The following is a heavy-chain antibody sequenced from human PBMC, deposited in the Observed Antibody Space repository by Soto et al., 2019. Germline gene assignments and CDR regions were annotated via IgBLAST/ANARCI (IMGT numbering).Heavy chain of an antibody. CDR1: GYTFTRYY. J-gene: IGHJ4*02. Sequence: ASVKVSCKASGYTFTRYYINWVRQAPGQGLEWMGWVSAYNGNTHYEQKLQGRVTLTTDTSTSTANQELRSLRSDNTAVYFCARGGQWDFWSDYWGQGTLVTVSS. CDR2: VSAYNGNT. V-gene: IGHV1-18*01. CDR3: ARGGQWDFWSDY. D-gene: IGHD3-3*01.